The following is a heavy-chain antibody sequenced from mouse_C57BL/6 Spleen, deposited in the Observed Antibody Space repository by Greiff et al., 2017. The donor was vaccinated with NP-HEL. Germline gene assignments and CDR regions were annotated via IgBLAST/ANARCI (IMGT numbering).Heavy chain of an antibody. J-gene: IGHJ4*01. CDR1: GYTFTSYW. Sequence: VQLQQSGAELVRPGSSVKLSCKASGYTFTSYWMDWVKQRPGQGLEWIGNIYPSDSETHYNQKFKDKATLTVDKSSSTAYMQLSSLTSEDSAVYYCASLYYEDAMDYWGQGTSVTVSS. V-gene: IGHV1-61*01. D-gene: IGHD2-4*01. CDR3: ASLYYEDAMDY. CDR2: IYPSDSET.